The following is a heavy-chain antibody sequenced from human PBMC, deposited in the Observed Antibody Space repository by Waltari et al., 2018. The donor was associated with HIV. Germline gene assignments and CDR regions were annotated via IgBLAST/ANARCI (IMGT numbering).Heavy chain of an antibody. V-gene: IGHV1-2*02. Sequence: QVQLVQSGAEVKSPGDSVKVSCKASGYTFTGYYIHWVRQAPEQGLEWMGWINANGVDTNYAQKFQGRVIMTRDTSINTVYMELSRLTSDDTAVYYCTRVGFGSGTYYFPGGYWGQGTLVTVSS. CDR3: TRVGFGSGTYYFPGGY. CDR1: GYTFTGYY. D-gene: IGHD3-10*01. CDR2: INANGVDT. J-gene: IGHJ4*02.